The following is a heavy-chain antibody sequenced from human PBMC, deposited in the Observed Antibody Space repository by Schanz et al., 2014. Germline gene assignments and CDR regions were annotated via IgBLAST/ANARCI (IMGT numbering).Heavy chain of an antibody. V-gene: IGHV4-4*07. CDR1: GGSISSYY. D-gene: IGHD1-1*01. CDR2: IFPSGST. J-gene: IGHJ4*02. CDR3: ARDLEGFDY. Sequence: QVQLRESGPGLVKPSKTLCLTCTVSGGSISSYYWSWIRQPAGKGLEWIGGIFPSGSTDYNPSLKSQVTMSLNSPKNQFPLKLSSVPAADTAVYYCARDLEGFDYWGQGTLVTVPS.